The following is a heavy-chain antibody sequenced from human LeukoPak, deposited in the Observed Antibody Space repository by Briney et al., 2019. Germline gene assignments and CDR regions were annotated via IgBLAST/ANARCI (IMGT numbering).Heavy chain of an antibody. Sequence: ASVKVSCKVSGYTLTELSMHWVRQAPGKGLEWMGGFDPEDGETIYAQKFQGRVTMTEETSTDTAYMELSSLRSEDTAVYYCATVAWGSSWYFDYWGQGTLVTVSS. CDR1: GYTLTELS. V-gene: IGHV1-24*01. CDR3: ATVAWGSSWYFDY. D-gene: IGHD6-13*01. J-gene: IGHJ4*02. CDR2: FDPEDGET.